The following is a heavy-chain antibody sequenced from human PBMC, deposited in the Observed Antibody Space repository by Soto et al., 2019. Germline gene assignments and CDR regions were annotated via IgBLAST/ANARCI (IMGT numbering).Heavy chain of an antibody. CDR2: VFHSGDT. D-gene: IGHD3-22*01. J-gene: IGHJ4*02. CDR3: TRLIYDSRLNYFYFDL. CDR1: RGSISGRNW. V-gene: IGHV4-4*02. Sequence: QVQLQESGPGLVKPSGTLSLTCVVSRGSISGRNWWSWVRQAPGKGLEWIGEVFHSGDTTYSPSLRSRVTISVDKTKTQFSLNLNSVTSADTAVYYCTRLIYDSRLNYFYFDLWGQGALVTVSS.